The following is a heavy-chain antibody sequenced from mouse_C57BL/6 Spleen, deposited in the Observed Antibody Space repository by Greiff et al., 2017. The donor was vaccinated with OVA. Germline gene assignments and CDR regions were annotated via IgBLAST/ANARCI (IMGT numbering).Heavy chain of an antibody. CDR1: GYSITSGYY. Sequence: EVKVEESGPGLVKPSQSLSLTCSVTGYSITSGYYWNWIRQFPGNKLEWMGYISYDGSNNYNPSLKNRISITRDTSKNQFFLKLNSVTTEDTATYYCAREDTTAYAMDYWGQGTSVTVSS. D-gene: IGHD1-2*01. J-gene: IGHJ4*01. CDR2: ISYDGSN. CDR3: AREDTTAYAMDY. V-gene: IGHV3-6*01.